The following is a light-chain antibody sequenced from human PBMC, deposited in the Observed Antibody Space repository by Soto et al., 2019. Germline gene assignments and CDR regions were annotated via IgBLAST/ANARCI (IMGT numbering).Light chain of an antibody. CDR2: VSS. CDR3: QQYSALPMT. J-gene: IGKJ5*01. Sequence: DIVLTQSPGTLSLSPGERATRSCRARHPLSPHYLAWRQQKPCHPPRLLLYVSSKRATGIPDRLSGSGSGTDFTLPISTLEPHAFGVYFCQQYSALPMTFGQGTRLEIK. CDR1: HPLSPHY. V-gene: IGKV3-20*01.